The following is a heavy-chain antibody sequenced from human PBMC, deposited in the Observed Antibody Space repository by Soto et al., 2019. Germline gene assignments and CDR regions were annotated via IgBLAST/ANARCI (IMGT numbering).Heavy chain of an antibody. CDR2: IHHSGSA. CDR1: GGSISNDDYY. CDR3: SRLGYCSGGSWHNY. Sequence: QVQLQESGPGLVKPSQTLSLTCSVSGGSISNDDYYWSWIRQSPGKGLEWIGHIHHSGSAHYNPSLTGRMIISLDTSKSQFSLNLTSVTAADTAIYYCSRLGYCSGGSWHNYWGQGTLVTVSS. J-gene: IGHJ4*02. D-gene: IGHD2-15*01. V-gene: IGHV4-30-4*01.